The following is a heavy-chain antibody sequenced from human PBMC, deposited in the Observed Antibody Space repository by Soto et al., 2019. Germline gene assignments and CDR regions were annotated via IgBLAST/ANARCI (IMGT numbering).Heavy chain of an antibody. Sequence: SVKVFSKASGSTFTASYVHWVRQAPGQGLEWMGWINPNSGGTHYAQKFQGELTMTRDTSSRTANMELRSLRSDGTDVNYSEREGCTTDSVDARLDDWAQGTLVTVSA. J-gene: IGHJ4*02. D-gene: IGHD2-8*01. CDR2: INPNSGGT. V-gene: IGHV1-2*02. CDR1: GSTFTASY. CDR3: EREGCTTDSVDARLDD.